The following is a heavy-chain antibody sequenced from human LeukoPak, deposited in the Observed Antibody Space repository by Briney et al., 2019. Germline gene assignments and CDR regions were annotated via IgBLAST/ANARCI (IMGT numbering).Heavy chain of an antibody. V-gene: IGHV3-74*01. CDR1: GFTFSSSW. CDR2: ITRDGSST. D-gene: IGHD6-6*01. CDR3: EGSSSSDYYYYMDV. Sequence: GGSLGLSCAASGFTFSSSWMHWVRQAPGKGLVWVSRITRDGSSTTYADSVKGRFTTSRDKSMNTLYLQMNSLRAEDTAVYYCEGSSSSDYYYYMDVWGKGTTVTVSS. J-gene: IGHJ6*03.